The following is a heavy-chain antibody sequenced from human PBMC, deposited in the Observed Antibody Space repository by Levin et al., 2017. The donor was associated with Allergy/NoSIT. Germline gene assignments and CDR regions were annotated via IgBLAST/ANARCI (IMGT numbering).Heavy chain of an antibody. CDR2: ITWNSGTI. D-gene: IGHD2-15*01. CDR3: ASIDRRGDY. CDR1: GFSFNDNA. Sequence: RPGGSLRLSCAASGFSFNDNAMHWVRQAPGKGLEWVSGITWNSGTIGYADSVKGRFTISRDNAKNSLYLQMNSLRPEDTALYYCASIDRRGDYWGRGTLVTVSS. J-gene: IGHJ4*02. V-gene: IGHV3-9*01.